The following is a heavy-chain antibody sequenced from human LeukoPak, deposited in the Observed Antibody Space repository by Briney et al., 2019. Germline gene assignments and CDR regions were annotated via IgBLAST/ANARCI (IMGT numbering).Heavy chain of an antibody. CDR3: AKPHDSRRHYFDY. Sequence: GGSLRLSCAASGFTFSSYAMSWVRQAPGEGLEWVSAISGSGGSTYYADSVKGRFTISRDNSKNTLYLQMNSLRAEDTAVYYCAKPHDSRRHYFDYWGQGTLVTVSS. D-gene: IGHD3-3*01. J-gene: IGHJ4*02. V-gene: IGHV3-23*01. CDR2: ISGSGGST. CDR1: GFTFSSYA.